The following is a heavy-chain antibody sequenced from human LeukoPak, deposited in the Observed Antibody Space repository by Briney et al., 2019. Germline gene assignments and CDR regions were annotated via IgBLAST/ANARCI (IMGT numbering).Heavy chain of an antibody. CDR2: IIPIFGTA. CDR1: GGTFSSYA. D-gene: IGHD3-3*01. Sequence: SVKVSCKASGGTFSSYAISWVRQALGQGLEWMGGIIPIFGTANYAQKFQGRVTITADESTSTAYMELSSLRSEDTAVYYCARGGTIFGVVEIDYWGQGTLVTVSS. V-gene: IGHV1-69*13. J-gene: IGHJ4*02. CDR3: ARGGTIFGVVEIDY.